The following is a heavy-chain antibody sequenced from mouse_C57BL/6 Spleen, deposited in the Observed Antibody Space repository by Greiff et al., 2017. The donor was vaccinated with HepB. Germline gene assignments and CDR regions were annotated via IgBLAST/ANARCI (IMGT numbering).Heavy chain of an antibody. CDR2: ISSGSSTI. CDR1: GFTFSDYG. D-gene: IGHD1-1*01. CDR3: ARDHYYGSRFAY. Sequence: DVHLVESGGGLVKPGGSLKLSCAASGFTFSDYGMHWVRQAPEKGLEWVAYISSGSSTIYYADTVKGRFTISRDNAKNTLFLQMTSLRSEDTAMYYCARDHYYGSRFAYWGQGTLVTVSA. V-gene: IGHV5-17*01. J-gene: IGHJ3*01.